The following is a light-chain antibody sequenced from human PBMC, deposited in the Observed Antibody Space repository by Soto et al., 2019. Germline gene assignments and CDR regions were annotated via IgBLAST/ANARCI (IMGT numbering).Light chain of an antibody. CDR1: QSVSSSY. CDR2: GAS. J-gene: IGKJ1*01. V-gene: IGKV3-20*01. CDR3: QQYGSSRWT. Sequence: EIVLTQSPGTLSLSPGERATLSCRASQSVSSSYLAWYQQNRGQAPRLLIYGASSRAPGIPDRFGGSGSGTDFTLTISRLEPEXFAVYYCQQYGSSRWTFGQGTKVEIK.